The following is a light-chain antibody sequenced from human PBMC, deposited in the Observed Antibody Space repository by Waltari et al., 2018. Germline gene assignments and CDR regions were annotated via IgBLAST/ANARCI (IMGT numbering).Light chain of an antibody. V-gene: IGKV3-15*01. Sequence: ETVMTQSPATLSVSPRERATLSCRTSQNVYSNLAWYQQKPGQAPRVLIYGASTRETGTPDRFTGSGSGTEFTLTISSLQSEDFAVYYCQQYSNWPLTFGGGTKVEIK. CDR3: QQYSNWPLT. CDR1: QNVYSN. CDR2: GAS. J-gene: IGKJ4*01.